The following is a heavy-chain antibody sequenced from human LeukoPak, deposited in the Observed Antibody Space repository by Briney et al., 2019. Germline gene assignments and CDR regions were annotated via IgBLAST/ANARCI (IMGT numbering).Heavy chain of an antibody. CDR1: GYTFTGYY. V-gene: IGHV1-2*02. D-gene: IGHD6-19*01. CDR3: ATVLGGWYPIARPGWRNWFDP. CDR2: INPNSGGT. Sequence: GASVKVSCKASGYTFTGYYMHWVRQAPGQGLEWMGWINPNSGGTNYAQKLQGRVTMTRDTSISTAYMELSRLRSDDTAVYYCATVLGGWYPIARPGWRNWFDPWGQGTLVTVSS. J-gene: IGHJ5*02.